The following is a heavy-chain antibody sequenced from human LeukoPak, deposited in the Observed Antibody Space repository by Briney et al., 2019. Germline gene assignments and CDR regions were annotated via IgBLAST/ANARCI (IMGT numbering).Heavy chain of an antibody. D-gene: IGHD3-3*01. V-gene: IGHV1-2*02. J-gene: IGHJ6*02. CDR3: ARVGARSYYDFWSGHPDYYYGMDV. Sequence: ASVKVSCKASGYTFTGYYMHWVRQAPGQGLEWMGWINPNSGGTNYAQKFQGRVTMTRDTSISTAYMELSRLRSDDTAVYYCARVGARSYYDFWSGHPDYYYGMDVWGQGTTVTVSS. CDR1: GYTFTGYY. CDR2: INPNSGGT.